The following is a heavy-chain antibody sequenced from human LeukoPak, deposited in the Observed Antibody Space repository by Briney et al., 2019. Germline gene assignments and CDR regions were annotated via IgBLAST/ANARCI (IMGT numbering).Heavy chain of an antibody. CDR3: ARLLLSGSLDS. V-gene: IGHV4-34*01. D-gene: IGHD3-3*01. J-gene: IGHJ4*02. Sequence: SETLSLPCGVCIRSFSGHYYWVWIRQSRGTGLEGIGEVNHSGINNYNPALKSRVFISVNTSKNQFSLKFTSVAAATTAVYYCARLLLSGSLDSWGQGTLVTVSS. CDR1: IRSFSGHYY. CDR2: VNHSGIN.